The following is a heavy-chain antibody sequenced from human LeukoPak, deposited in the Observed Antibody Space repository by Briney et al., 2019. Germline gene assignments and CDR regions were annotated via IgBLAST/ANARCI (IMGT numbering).Heavy chain of an antibody. CDR2: IYTSGST. Sequence: SETLSLTCTVSGGSISSSSYYWGWIRQPPGKGLEWIGRIYTSGSTNYNPSLKSRVTMSVDTSKNQFSLKLSSVTAADTAVYYCARSPENDFWSVSGPSTNWFDPWGQGTLVTVSS. CDR1: GGSISSSSYY. CDR3: ARSPENDFWSVSGPSTNWFDP. D-gene: IGHD3-3*01. J-gene: IGHJ5*02. V-gene: IGHV4-61*05.